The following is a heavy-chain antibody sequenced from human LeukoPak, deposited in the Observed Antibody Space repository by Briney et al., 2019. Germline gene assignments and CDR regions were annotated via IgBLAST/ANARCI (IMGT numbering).Heavy chain of an antibody. D-gene: IGHD4-17*01. Sequence: PAESLTLSCAAYAFTFSSYAMHWVRQAPGKGLEWVAAISYDGSNKYYADSVKGRFIISRDNSKNALYLQMNSLRAEDTAVYYCAREYCDYLGAFDIWGQGTMVTVSS. CDR1: AFTFSSYA. V-gene: IGHV3-30*04. CDR2: ISYDGSNK. J-gene: IGHJ3*02. CDR3: AREYCDYLGAFDI.